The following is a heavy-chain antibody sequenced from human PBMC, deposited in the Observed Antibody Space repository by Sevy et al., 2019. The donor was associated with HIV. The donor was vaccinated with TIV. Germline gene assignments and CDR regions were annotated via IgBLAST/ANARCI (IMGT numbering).Heavy chain of an antibody. J-gene: IGHJ4*02. Sequence: GGSLRLSCAASGFTFSNFGMHWARQVPGGGLEWVAIIWSGGKNAYYADSVKGRFTISRDNSKNTLYLQMNNLRAEDTAVYYCARDLEEWELRYLGYWGQGTLVTVSS. V-gene: IGHV3-33*01. CDR1: GFTFSNFG. CDR3: ARDLEEWELRYLGY. D-gene: IGHD1-26*01. CDR2: IWSGGKNA.